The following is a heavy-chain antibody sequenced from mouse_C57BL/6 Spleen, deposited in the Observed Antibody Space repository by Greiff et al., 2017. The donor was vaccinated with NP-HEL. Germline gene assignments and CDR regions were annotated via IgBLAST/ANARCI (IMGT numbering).Heavy chain of an antibody. Sequence: EVKLMESGGGLVQPKGSLKLSCAASGFTFNTYAMHWVRQAPGKGLEWVARIRSESSNYATYYADSVKDRFTISRDDSQSMLYLQMNNLKTEDTAMYYCVRDRDSNYYFDYWGQGTTLTVSS. CDR2: IRSESSNYAT. CDR1: GFTFNTYA. D-gene: IGHD2-5*01. CDR3: VRDRDSNYYFDY. V-gene: IGHV10-3*01. J-gene: IGHJ2*01.